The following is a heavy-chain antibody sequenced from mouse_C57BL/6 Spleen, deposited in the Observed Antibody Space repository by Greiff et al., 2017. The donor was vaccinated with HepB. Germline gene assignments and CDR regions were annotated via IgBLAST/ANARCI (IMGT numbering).Heavy chain of an antibody. J-gene: IGHJ3*01. D-gene: IGHD6-1*01. CDR3: ARLGSPWFAY. V-gene: IGHV1-18*01. Sequence: EVKVVESGPELVKPGASVKIPCKASGYTFTDYNMDWVKQSHGKSLEWIGDINPNNGGTIYNQKFKGKATLTVDKSSSTAYMELRSLTSEDTAVYYCARLGSPWFAYWGQGTLVTVSA. CDR1: GYTFTDYN. CDR2: INPNNGGT.